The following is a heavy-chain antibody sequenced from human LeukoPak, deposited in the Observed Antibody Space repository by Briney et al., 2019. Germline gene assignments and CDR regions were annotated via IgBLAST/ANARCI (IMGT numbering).Heavy chain of an antibody. CDR1: GFTFSLYT. D-gene: IGHD4-23*01. CDR3: ARGQDTVVTSRDAFDI. V-gene: IGHV3-30*04. Sequence: PGGSLRLSCAASGFTFSLYTMDWVRQAPGKGLEWVAVISYDGSDTYYADSVKGRFTISRDNSKNTLFLQMNSLRADDTAVYYCARGQDTVVTSRDAFDIWGQGTMVTVSS. J-gene: IGHJ3*02. CDR2: ISYDGSDT.